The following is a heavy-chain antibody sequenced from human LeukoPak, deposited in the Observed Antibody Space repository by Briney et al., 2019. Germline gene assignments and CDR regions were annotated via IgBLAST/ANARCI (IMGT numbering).Heavy chain of an antibody. J-gene: IGHJ5*02. V-gene: IGHV4-39*01. D-gene: IGHD2-2*01. Sequence: SETLSLTCTVSGGSISSSSYYWGWIRQPPGKGLEWIGSIYYSGSTYYNPSLKSRVTISVDTSKNQFSLKLSSVTAADTAVYYCARQATRKYCSSTSCYLDWFDPWGQGTLVTVSS. CDR3: ARQATRKYCSSTSCYLDWFDP. CDR1: GGSISSSSYY. CDR2: IYYSGST.